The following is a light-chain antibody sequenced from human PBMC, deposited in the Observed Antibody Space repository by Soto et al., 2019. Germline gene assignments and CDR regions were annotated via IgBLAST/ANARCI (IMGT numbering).Light chain of an antibody. CDR3: MQGTHPFT. V-gene: IGKV2-30*01. J-gene: IGKJ5*01. Sequence: DVVRTQSPLSLSVTVGQPASISSRPSQSLIYSDGNTYSNWFQQTPGQSPRSLIYKVTNRDSGVPSRFGGSGSGTDFTMKISRLAAEYAGDYYCMQGTHPFTFGHGTRLE. CDR1: QSLIYSDGNTY. CDR2: KVT.